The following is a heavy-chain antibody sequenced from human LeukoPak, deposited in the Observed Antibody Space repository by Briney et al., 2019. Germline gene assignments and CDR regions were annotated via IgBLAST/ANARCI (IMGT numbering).Heavy chain of an antibody. V-gene: IGHV3-48*01. Sequence: GGSLRLSCAVSGFTFSRHWMSWVRQAPGKGLEWVSYISSSSSTIYYANSVKGRFTISRDNAKNSLFLQMNSLRAEDTAVYYCTRGGAARPDYWGQGTLVTVSS. D-gene: IGHD6-6*01. J-gene: IGHJ4*02. CDR1: GFTFSRHW. CDR3: TRGGAARPDY. CDR2: ISSSSSTI.